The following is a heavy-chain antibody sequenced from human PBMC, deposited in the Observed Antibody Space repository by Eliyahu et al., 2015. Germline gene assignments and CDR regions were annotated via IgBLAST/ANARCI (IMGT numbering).Heavy chain of an antibody. CDR1: GFTFXSYS. V-gene: IGHV3-21*01. J-gene: IGHJ4*02. CDR3: ARVDRSPVDPGKVDY. Sequence: EVQLVESGGGLVKPGGSLRLSXAASGFTFXSYSMNWVRQAPGKGLEWVSSISSSSSYIYYADSVKGRFTISRDNAKNSLYLQMNSLRAEDTAVYYCARVDRSPVDPGKVDYWGQGTLVTVSS. CDR2: ISSSSSYI. D-gene: IGHD3-22*01.